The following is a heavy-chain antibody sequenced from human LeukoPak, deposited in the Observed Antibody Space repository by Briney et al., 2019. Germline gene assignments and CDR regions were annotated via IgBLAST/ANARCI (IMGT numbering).Heavy chain of an antibody. J-gene: IGHJ4*02. V-gene: IGHV3-9*01. CDR3: ATSLPKYSSGWY. CDR2: ISWNSGSI. D-gene: IGHD6-19*01. CDR1: GFTFDDYA. Sequence: GGSLRLSCAASGFTFDDYAMHWVRQAPGKGLEWVSGISWNSGSIGYADSVKGRFTISRDNAKNSLYLQMNSLRAEDTAVYYCATSLPKYSSGWYWGQGTLVTVSS.